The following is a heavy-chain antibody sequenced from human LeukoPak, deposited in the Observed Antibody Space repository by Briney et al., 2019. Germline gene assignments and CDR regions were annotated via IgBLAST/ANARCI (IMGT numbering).Heavy chain of an antibody. V-gene: IGHV3-23*01. CDR3: AKRKGAPGGRNPFDVPAAIHVEMGGIYFDS. CDR2: IVRSWRDT. Sequence: VESVRLSCAASGFTFRNYGMSWVRQAPGKGLEWVASIVRSWRDTYYKESVKGRFIVSGDNSQSMLPLQIHGLRVDDTAVYYCAKRKGAPGGRNPFDVPAAIHVEMGGIYFDSWGQGTRVTASS. D-gene: IGHD2-2*01. CDR1: GFTFRNYG. J-gene: IGHJ4*02.